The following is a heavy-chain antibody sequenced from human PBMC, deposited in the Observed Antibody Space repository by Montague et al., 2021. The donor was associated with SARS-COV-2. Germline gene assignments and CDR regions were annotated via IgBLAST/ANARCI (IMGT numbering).Heavy chain of an antibody. D-gene: IGHD2-2*01. V-gene: IGHV4-59*12. J-gene: IGHJ5*02. Sequence: SETLSLACTVSGGSISSYYWSWIRQPPGKGLEWIGEIYHSGSTNXNPSLKSRVTISVDKSKNQFSLKLSSVTAADTAVYYCARRYCSSTSCPNWFDPWGQGTLVTVSS. CDR2: IYHSGST. CDR1: GGSISSYY. CDR3: ARRYCSSTSCPNWFDP.